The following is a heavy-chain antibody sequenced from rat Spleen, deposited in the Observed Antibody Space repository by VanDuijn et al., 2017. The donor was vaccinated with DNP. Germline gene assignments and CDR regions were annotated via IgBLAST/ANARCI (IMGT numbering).Heavy chain of an antibody. CDR1: GFSLTSYH. Sequence: QVQLKESGLGLVQPSQTLSLACTVPGFSLTSYHVPWVRQPSGKDLEWMGVIWTGGSTEYNSVLKSRLSISRDTSKSQVFLKMNSLQTEDTATYYCARDGLAAPFASWGQGTLVTVSS. J-gene: IGHJ3*01. V-gene: IGHV2-43*01. CDR2: IWTGGST. CDR3: ARDGLAAPFAS. D-gene: IGHD1-2*01.